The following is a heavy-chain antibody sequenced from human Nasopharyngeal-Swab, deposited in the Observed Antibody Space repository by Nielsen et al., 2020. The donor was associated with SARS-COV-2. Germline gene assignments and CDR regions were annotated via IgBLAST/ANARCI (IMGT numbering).Heavy chain of an antibody. CDR3: ARIRYEGSSEDPYYYYYYMDV. CDR1: GFSLSTSGMC. J-gene: IGHJ6*03. D-gene: IGHD6-6*01. V-gene: IGHV2-70*11. CDR2: IAWDDDK. Sequence: SGPTLVKPTQTLTLTCTFSGFSLSTSGMCVSWIRQPPGKALEWLARIAWDDDKYYSTSLKTRLTISKATSKNQVVLTMTNMDPVDTATYYCARIRYEGSSEDPYYYYYYMDVWGKGTTVTVSS.